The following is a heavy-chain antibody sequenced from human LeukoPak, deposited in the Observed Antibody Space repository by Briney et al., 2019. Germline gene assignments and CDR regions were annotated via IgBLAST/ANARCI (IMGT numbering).Heavy chain of an antibody. D-gene: IGHD3-3*01. CDR2: INHSGST. Sequence: SETLSLTCAVYGGSFSGYYWSWIRQPPGKGLEWIGEINHSGSTNYNPSLKSRVTISVDTSKNQFSLKLSSVTATDTAVYYCARREYYDFWSGYYTNTNWFDPWGQGTLVTVSS. CDR3: ARREYYDFWSGYYTNTNWFDP. V-gene: IGHV4-34*01. CDR1: GGSFSGYY. J-gene: IGHJ5*02.